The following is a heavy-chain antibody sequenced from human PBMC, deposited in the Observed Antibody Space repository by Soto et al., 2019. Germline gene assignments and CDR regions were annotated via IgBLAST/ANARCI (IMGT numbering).Heavy chain of an antibody. Sequence: SQRLSSAASGFTFYDYAIHWVRQAPGKGLEWVSGISWNSGSIGYADSVKGRFTISRDNAKNSLYLQMNSLRAEDTALYYCAKAPYSGYVFGFDYWGQGTLVTVSS. J-gene: IGHJ4*02. CDR3: AKAPYSGYVFGFDY. CDR2: ISWNSGSI. D-gene: IGHD5-12*01. V-gene: IGHV3-9*01. CDR1: GFTFYDYA.